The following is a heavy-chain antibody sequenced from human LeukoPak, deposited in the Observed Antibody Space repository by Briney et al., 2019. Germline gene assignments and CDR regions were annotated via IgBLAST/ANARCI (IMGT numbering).Heavy chain of an antibody. CDR2: ITTSSSTI. CDR3: ARAQTGTVPEAFDI. D-gene: IGHD1-1*01. J-gene: IGHJ3*02. Sequence: GGSLRLSCAASGFMFSTYNMNWVRQAPGKGLEWVSYITTSSSTIYYADSVRGRFTISRDNAKNSLYLQMNSLRAEDTAVYYCARAQTGTVPEAFDIWGQATMVTVSS. V-gene: IGHV3-48*01. CDR1: GFMFSTYN.